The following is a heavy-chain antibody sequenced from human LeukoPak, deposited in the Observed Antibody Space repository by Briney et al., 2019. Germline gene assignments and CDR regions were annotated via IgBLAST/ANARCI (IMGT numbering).Heavy chain of an antibody. CDR3: ARVGGGYLRYFDWWEFDY. V-gene: IGHV4-34*01. CDR2: INHSGST. CDR1: GGSFSGYY. D-gene: IGHD3-9*01. J-gene: IGHJ4*02. Sequence: PSETLSLTCAVYGGSFSGYYWSWIRQPPGKGLEWIGEINHSGSTNYNPSLKSRVTISVDTSKNQFSLKLSSVTAADTAVYYCARVGGGYLRYFDWWEFDYWGQGTLVTVSS.